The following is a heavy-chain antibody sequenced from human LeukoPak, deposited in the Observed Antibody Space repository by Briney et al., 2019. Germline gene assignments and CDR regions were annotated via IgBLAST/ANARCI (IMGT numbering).Heavy chain of an antibody. CDR3: AKADYSNSFDY. V-gene: IGHV3-30*18. Sequence: GRSLRLSCAASGFTFSSYGMHWVRQAPGKGLEWVAVISYDGSNKYYADSVKGRFTISRDNSKNTLYLQMNSLRAEDTAAYYCAKADYSNSFDYWGQGTLVTVSS. D-gene: IGHD4-11*01. J-gene: IGHJ4*02. CDR1: GFTFSSYG. CDR2: ISYDGSNK.